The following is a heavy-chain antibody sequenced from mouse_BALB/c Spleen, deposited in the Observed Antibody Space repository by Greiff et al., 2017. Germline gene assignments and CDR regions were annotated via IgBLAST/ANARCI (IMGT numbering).Heavy chain of an antibody. V-gene: IGHV1-69*02. CDR2: IYPSDSYT. CDR3: TRSGYPDY. J-gene: IGHJ2*01. D-gene: IGHD2-2*01. CDR1: GYTFTSYW. Sequence: VQLQQPGAELVRPGASVKLSCKASGYTFTSYWINWVKQRPGQGLEWIGNIYPSDSYTNYNQKFKDKATLTVDKSSSTAYMQLSSPTSEDSAVYYCTRSGYPDYWGQGTTLTVSS.